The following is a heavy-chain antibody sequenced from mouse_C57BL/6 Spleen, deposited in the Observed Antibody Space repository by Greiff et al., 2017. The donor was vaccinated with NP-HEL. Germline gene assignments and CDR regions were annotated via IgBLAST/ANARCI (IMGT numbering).Heavy chain of an antibody. Sequence: QVQLQQPGAELVKPGASVKLSCKASGYTFTSYWMHWVKQRPGRGLEWIGRIDPNSGGTKYNEKFKSKATLTVDKPSSTAYMQLSSLTSKDSAVYYCAREGDYDGGFDYWGQGTTLTVSS. D-gene: IGHD2-4*01. CDR3: AREGDYDGGFDY. CDR1: GYTFTSYW. CDR2: IDPNSGGT. J-gene: IGHJ2*01. V-gene: IGHV1-72*01.